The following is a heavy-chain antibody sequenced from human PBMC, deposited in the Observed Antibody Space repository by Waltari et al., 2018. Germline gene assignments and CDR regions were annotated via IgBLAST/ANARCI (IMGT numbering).Heavy chain of an antibody. CDR2: ISDDGSNK. CDR3: ARGKIGSYYVSPDY. CDR1: GFTFSSYA. V-gene: IGHV3-30-3*01. Sequence: QVQLVESGGGVVQPGRSLRLSCAASGFTFSSYAMHWVRQAPGKGLDWVEVISDDGSNKYYADAVKGRFTISRDNSKNTLYLQMNSLRAEDTAVYYCARGKIGSYYVSPDYWGQGTLVTVSS. J-gene: IGHJ4*02. D-gene: IGHD1-26*01.